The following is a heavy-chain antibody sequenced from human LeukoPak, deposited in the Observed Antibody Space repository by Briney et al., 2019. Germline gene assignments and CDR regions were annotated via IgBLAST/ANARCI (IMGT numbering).Heavy chain of an antibody. CDR2: INPNSGGT. CDR3: ARDLRGYGYYMDV. Sequence: ASVKVSCKASGYTFTGSYMHWVRQAPGQGLEWMGRINPNSGGTNYAQKFQGRVTMTRDTSISTAYMELSRLRSDDTAVYYCARDLRGYGYYMDVWGKRTTVTVSS. J-gene: IGHJ6*03. CDR1: GYTFTGSY. D-gene: IGHD4-23*01. V-gene: IGHV1-2*06.